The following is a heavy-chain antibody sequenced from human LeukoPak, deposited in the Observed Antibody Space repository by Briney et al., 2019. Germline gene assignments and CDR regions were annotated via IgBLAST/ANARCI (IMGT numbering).Heavy chain of an antibody. V-gene: IGHV3-66*01. CDR1: GVTVSSNH. CDR2: IYSGGGT. D-gene: IGHD6-25*01. CDR3: VRDAA. Sequence: GGSLRLSCAVSGVTVSSNHMSWVRQAPGKGLEWVSAIYSGGGTYYADSVKGRFTLSRDISKNTLYLQMNSLRAEDTAVYYCVRDAAWGQGTLVTVSS. J-gene: IGHJ4*02.